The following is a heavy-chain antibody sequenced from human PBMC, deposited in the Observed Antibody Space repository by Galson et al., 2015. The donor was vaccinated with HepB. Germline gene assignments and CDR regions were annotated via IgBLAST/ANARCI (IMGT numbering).Heavy chain of an antibody. D-gene: IGHD6-19*01. CDR3: ARDSHSSGWYEEDLYAFDI. V-gene: IGHV3-53*01. CDR1: GFNDSCTN. CDR2: IYSGGST. J-gene: IGHJ3*02. Sequence: SLRLSCAAYGFNDSCTNMSGARQAPRKGQEWVSVIYSGGSTYSADSVKSRFTISRDNSIHTLYLQMISLRAEDTAVYYCARDSHSSGWYEEDLYAFDIWGQGTMVTVSS.